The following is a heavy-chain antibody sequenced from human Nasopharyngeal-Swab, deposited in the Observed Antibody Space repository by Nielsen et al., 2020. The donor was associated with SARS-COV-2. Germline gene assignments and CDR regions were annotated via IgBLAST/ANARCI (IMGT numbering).Heavy chain of an antibody. J-gene: IGHJ1*01. V-gene: IGHV5-51*01. CDR1: GYSFTSYW. D-gene: IGHD6-13*01. Sequence: GESLKISCKGSGYSFTSYWIGRVRQLPGKGLEWMGIIYPGDSDTRYSPSFQGQVTVSADKSISTAYLQWSSLKASDTAMYYCARLRSRSWYDPGDFQHWGQGTLVTVSS. CDR2: IYPGDSDT. CDR3: ARLRSRSWYDPGDFQH.